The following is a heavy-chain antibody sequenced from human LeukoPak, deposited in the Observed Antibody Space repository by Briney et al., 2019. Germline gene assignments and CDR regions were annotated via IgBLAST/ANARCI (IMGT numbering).Heavy chain of an antibody. CDR1: GFTFSSYG. Sequence: PGGSLRLSCAASGFTFSSYGMHWVRQAPGKGLEWVAVISYDGSNKYYADSVKGRFTISRDNSKNTLYLQMNGLRAEDTAVYYCAKRNDFWSGYPPPHFDYWGQGTLVTVSS. J-gene: IGHJ4*02. CDR2: ISYDGSNK. V-gene: IGHV3-30*18. D-gene: IGHD3-3*01. CDR3: AKRNDFWSGYPPPHFDY.